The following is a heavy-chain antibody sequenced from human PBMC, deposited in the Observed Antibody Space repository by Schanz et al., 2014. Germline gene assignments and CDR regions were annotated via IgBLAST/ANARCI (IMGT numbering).Heavy chain of an antibody. CDR2: ISGSIRTI. Sequence: CAASLFAFTRYTTHSVLQDPGKGLEWCSYISGSIRTIYYSDSMKGRFTVSRDNAENALYLQINSLRAEDTGLYFCARGGSGRQFHQDYWGGGNVVDVCS. CDR1: LFAFTRYT. CDR3: ARGGSGRQFHQDY. D-gene: IGHD6-19*01. V-gene: IGHV3-48*01. J-gene: IGHJ4*01.